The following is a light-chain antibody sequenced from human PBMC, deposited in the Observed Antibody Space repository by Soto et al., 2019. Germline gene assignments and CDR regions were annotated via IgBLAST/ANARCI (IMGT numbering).Light chain of an antibody. CDR2: KAS. CDR1: QSLNSW. V-gene: IGKV1-5*03. Sequence: DIQMTQSPSTLSASVGDRVYITCRASQSLNSWLAWYQQKPGKAPKLLIYKASTLESWVPSRFSRNGSGTEFTLTIRSLQADEFSNYYRQQYNTYSFGQGTKLEIK. J-gene: IGKJ2*01. CDR3: QQYNTYS.